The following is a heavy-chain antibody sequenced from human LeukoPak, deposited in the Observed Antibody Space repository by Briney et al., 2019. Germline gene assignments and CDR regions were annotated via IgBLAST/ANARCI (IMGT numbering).Heavy chain of an antibody. CDR3: VKGSLAAAGAFDY. V-gene: IGHV3-64D*06. J-gene: IGHJ4*02. Sequence: HPGGSLRLSCSASGFTFSSYAMRWVRQAPGKGLEYASAISSNGGSTYYADSVKGRFTISRDNSKNTLYLQMSSLRAEDTAVYYCVKGSLAAAGAFDYWGQGTLVTVSS. D-gene: IGHD6-13*01. CDR1: GFTFSSYA. CDR2: ISSNGGST.